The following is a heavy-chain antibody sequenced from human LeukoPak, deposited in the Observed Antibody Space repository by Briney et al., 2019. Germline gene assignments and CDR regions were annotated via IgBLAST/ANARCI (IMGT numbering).Heavy chain of an antibody. D-gene: IGHD6-19*01. CDR2: ISGSGGST. CDR3: AKERQCLVYY. Sequence: GGSLRLSCAASGFTFSSYAMSWVRQAPGKGLEWVSAISGSGGSTYYADSVKGRFTISRANSKNTLCLEMNSVTAEDTAVYYCAKERQCLVYYWSQGTLVTVSS. J-gene: IGHJ4*02. V-gene: IGHV3-23*01. CDR1: GFTFSSYA.